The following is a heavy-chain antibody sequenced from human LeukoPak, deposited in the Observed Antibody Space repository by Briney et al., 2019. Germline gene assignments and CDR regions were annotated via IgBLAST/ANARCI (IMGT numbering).Heavy chain of an antibody. D-gene: IGHD3-22*01. CDR1: GYSFSRYG. V-gene: IGHV1-18*01. CDR3: ARDLDYCDSSGSGWFDP. J-gene: IGHJ5*02. CDR2: ISTYNGNT. Sequence: AASVKVSCKASGYSFSRYGISWVRQAPGQGLEWIGWISTYNGNTNYAQKFQGRVNITTYPSTNTAYMKLRSLRSDDTAVYYCARDLDYCDSSGSGWFDPWGQGTLVTVSS.